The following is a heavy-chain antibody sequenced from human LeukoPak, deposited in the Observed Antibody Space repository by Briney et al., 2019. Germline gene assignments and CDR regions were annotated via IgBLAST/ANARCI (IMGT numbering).Heavy chain of an antibody. J-gene: IGHJ4*02. Sequence: GGSLRLSCAASGFTFTNFWMNWIRRAPGRGLEWVANIRPDGSEQFYGDSVKGRFTISRDNAKNSVYLQMNSLRADDTAVYYCAGRDSARNPWAYWGQGTLVTVST. D-gene: IGHD4-11*01. CDR2: IRPDGSEQ. CDR1: GFTFTNFW. V-gene: IGHV3-7*01. CDR3: AGRDSARNPWAY.